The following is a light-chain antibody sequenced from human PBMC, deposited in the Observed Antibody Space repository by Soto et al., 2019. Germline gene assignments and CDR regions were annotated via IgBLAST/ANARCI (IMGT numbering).Light chain of an antibody. V-gene: IGLV2-23*01. J-gene: IGLJ2*01. CDR2: EDS. CDR1: SSDVGSYNL. CDR3: CSYAGSSILV. Sequence: QSALTQPASVSGSPGQSITISCTGSSSDVGSYNLVSWYQQHPGKAPKLMIYEDSERPSGVSNRFSCSKSGTTASLTISGLQGEDEDQYYCCSYAGSSILVFGGGTKVTVL.